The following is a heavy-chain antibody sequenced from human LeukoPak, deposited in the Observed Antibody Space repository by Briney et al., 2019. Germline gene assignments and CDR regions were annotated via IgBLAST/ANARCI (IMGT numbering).Heavy chain of an antibody. CDR1: GGTFSSYA. CDR2: IIPIFGTA. V-gene: IGHV1-69*05. D-gene: IGHD2-15*01. J-gene: IGHJ4*02. Sequence: GASVKVSCKASGGTFSSYAISWVRQAPGQGLEWMGGIIPIFGTANYAQKFQGKVTITTDESTSTAYMELSSLRSEDTAVYYCAKGRMGSGYCSGGSCPLFDYWGQGTLVTVSS. CDR3: AKGRMGSGYCSGGSCPLFDY.